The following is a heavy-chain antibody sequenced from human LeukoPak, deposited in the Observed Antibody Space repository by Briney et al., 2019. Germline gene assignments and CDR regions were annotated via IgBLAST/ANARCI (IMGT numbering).Heavy chain of an antibody. V-gene: IGHV3-21*01. CDR3: AREEGYGDYVGSSGY. CDR2: ISSSSSYI. D-gene: IGHD4-17*01. CDR1: GGSISCSSYY. Sequence: PSETLSLTCTVSGGSISCSSYYWGWIRQPPWKGLEWVSSISSSSSYIYYADSVKGRFTISRDNAKNSLYLQMNSLRAEDTAVYYCAREEGYGDYVGSSGYWRQGTLVTVSS. J-gene: IGHJ4*02.